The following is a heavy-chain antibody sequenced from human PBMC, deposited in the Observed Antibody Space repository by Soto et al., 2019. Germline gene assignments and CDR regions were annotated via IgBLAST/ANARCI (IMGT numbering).Heavy chain of an antibody. J-gene: IGHJ4*02. D-gene: IGHD2-2*01. CDR3: ARVEYCSSTSCYGGPLFDY. CDR1: GGSISSGGYY. V-gene: IGHV4-31*03. Sequence: HSETLSLTCTVSGGSISSGGYYWSWIRQHPGKGLEWIGYIYYSGSTYYNPSLKSRVTISVDTSKNQFSLKLSSVTAADTAVYYCARVEYCSSTSCYGGPLFDYWGQGTLVTVSS. CDR2: IYYSGST.